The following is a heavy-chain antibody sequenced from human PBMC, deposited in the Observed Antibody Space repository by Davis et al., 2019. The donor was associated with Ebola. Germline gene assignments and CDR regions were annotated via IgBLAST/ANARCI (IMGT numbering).Heavy chain of an antibody. Sequence: ASVKVSCKASGYTFISYGISWVRQAPGQGLEWMGWMNPNSGNTGYTQKFQGRITMTRNTSISTAYMELSSLRSDDTAVYYCARAPTWSQINYYCFDYWGQGTLVTISS. CDR2: MNPNSGNT. CDR1: GYTFISYG. D-gene: IGHD3-10*01. CDR3: ARAPTWSQINYYCFDY. J-gene: IGHJ4*02. V-gene: IGHV1-8*01.